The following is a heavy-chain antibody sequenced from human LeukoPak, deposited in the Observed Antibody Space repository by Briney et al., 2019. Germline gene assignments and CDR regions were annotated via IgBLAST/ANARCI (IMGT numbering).Heavy chain of an antibody. CDR2: ISGSGGST. Sequence: GGSLRLSCAASGFTFSSYAMCWVRQAPGKGLEWVSAISGSGGSTYYADSVKGRFTISRDNSRNTLYLQMNSLRAEDTAVYYCAKAKIRLRYFDWSGEYYFDYWGQGTLVTVSS. CDR3: AKAKIRLRYFDWSGEYYFDY. V-gene: IGHV3-23*01. J-gene: IGHJ4*02. D-gene: IGHD3-9*01. CDR1: GFTFSSYA.